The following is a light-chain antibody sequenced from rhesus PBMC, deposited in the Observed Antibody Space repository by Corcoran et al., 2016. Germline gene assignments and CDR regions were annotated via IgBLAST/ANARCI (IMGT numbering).Light chain of an antibody. CDR2: KAS. Sequence: DIQMTQSPSSLSASVGDTVTITCRASQRIGSWLDWYQQKPGKAPKLLIYKASTLQSGVPSRFSGSGAGTDYTFPISSLQPEDVATYYCQHGYGTPWTFGQGTKVEIK. V-gene: IGKV1-74*01. J-gene: IGKJ1*01. CDR3: QHGYGTPWT. CDR1: QRIGSW.